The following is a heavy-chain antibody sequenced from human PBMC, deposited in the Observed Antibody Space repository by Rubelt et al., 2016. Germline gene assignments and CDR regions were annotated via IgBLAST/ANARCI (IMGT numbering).Heavy chain of an antibody. CDR2: INHSGSN. CDR3: ARRGGYSSGWAYYFDY. Sequence: QVQLQQWGAGLLKPSETLSLTCAVYGGSFSGYYWSWIRQPPGKGLEWIGEINHSGSNNYNPSLKSRVTISVDTSKKQFSLKLSSVTAADTAVYYCARRGGYSSGWAYYFDYWGQGTLVTVSS. V-gene: IGHV4-34*01. CDR1: GGSFSGYY. D-gene: IGHD6-19*01. J-gene: IGHJ4*02.